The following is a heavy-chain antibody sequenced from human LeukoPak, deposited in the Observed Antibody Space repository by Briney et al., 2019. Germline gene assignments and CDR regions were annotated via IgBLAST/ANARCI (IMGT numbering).Heavy chain of an antibody. CDR1: GGSISSYY. Sequence: SETLSLTCTVSGGSISSYYWSWIRQPPGKGLEWIGYIYYSGSTNYNPSLKSRVTLSVDTSKNQFSLKLSSVTAADTAVYYCARAHAERWLQPYFDYWGQGTLVTVSS. D-gene: IGHD5-24*01. V-gene: IGHV4-59*01. J-gene: IGHJ4*02. CDR2: IYYSGST. CDR3: ARAHAERWLQPYFDY.